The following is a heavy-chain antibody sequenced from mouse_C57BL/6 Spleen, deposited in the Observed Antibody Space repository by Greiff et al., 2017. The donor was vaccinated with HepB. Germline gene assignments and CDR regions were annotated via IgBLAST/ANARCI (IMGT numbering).Heavy chain of an antibody. CDR2: INPNNGGT. CDR1: GYTFTDYN. D-gene: IGHD4-1*02. Sequence: EVKLMESGPELVKPGASVKMSCKASGYTFTDYNMHWVKQSHGKSLEWIGYINPNNGGTSYNQKFKGKATLTVNKSSSTAYMEIRSLTSEDSAVYYCARASTGYYFDYWGQGTTLTVSS. J-gene: IGHJ2*01. CDR3: ARASTGYYFDY. V-gene: IGHV1-22*01.